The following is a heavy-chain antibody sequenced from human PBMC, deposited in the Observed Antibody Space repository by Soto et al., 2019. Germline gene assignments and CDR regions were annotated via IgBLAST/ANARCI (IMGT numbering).Heavy chain of an antibody. D-gene: IGHD6-19*01. CDR1: GYTFTSYG. Sequence: QVQLVQSGAEVKKPGASVKVSCKASGYTFTSYGISWVRQAPGQGLEWMGWISAYNGNTNYAQKLQGRVTMTTDTATRTVYMELRSLRSDDTAVYYCPRRRSSGWSTHTEDYWGQGTLVTVSS. CDR2: ISAYNGNT. J-gene: IGHJ4*02. V-gene: IGHV1-18*01. CDR3: PRRRSSGWSTHTEDY.